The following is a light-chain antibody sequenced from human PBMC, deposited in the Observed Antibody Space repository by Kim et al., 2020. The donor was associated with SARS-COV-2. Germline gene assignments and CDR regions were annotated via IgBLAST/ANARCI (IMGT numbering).Light chain of an antibody. V-gene: IGLV2-14*04. J-gene: IGLJ3*02. CDR2: DVD. CDR3: SSFRSGNTLL. Sequence: GPSITISCTGTRSDIAADNFGSWYQQHPGEAPKVIFYDVDNRPSGVSSRFSGSKSGTTASLTISEVQAEDEADYYCSSFRSGNTLLFGGGTQLTVL. CDR1: RSDIAADNF.